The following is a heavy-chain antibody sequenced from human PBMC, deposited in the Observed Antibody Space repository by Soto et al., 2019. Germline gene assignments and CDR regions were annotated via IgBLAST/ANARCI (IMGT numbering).Heavy chain of an antibody. D-gene: IGHD6-13*01. Sequence: GGSLRLSCAASGFTFSSYAMSWVRQAPGKGLEWVSAISGSGGSTYYADSVKGRFTISRDNSKNTLYLQMNSLRAEDTAVYYYAKDVRGSSWPKNFDYWGQGTLVTVSS. CDR3: AKDVRGSSWPKNFDY. CDR2: ISGSGGST. V-gene: IGHV3-23*01. CDR1: GFTFSSYA. J-gene: IGHJ4*02.